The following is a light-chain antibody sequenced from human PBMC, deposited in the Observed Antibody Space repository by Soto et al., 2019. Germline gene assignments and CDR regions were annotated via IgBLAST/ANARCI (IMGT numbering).Light chain of an antibody. CDR2: GAS. V-gene: IGKV3-15*01. J-gene: IGKJ1*01. CDR3: QQYNTWCT. Sequence: EIVMTQSPATLSVSPGERATLSCRASQSVSNNLAWYQKKPGQAPRLLIYGASTRATGIPARFSGSGSGTEFTLTISSLQSEDFAVYYWQQYNTWCTFGPGTRVEIK. CDR1: QSVSNN.